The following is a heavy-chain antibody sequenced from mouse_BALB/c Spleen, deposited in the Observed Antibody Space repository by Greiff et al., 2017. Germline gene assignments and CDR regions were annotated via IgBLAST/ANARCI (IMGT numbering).Heavy chain of an antibody. J-gene: IGHJ4*01. CDR2: IYPGDGDT. CDR1: GYAFSSYW. CDR3: ARSRYYGNPYAMDY. Sequence: VQLQQSGAELVRPGSSVKISCKASGYAFSSYWMNWVKQRPGQGLEWIGQIYPGDGDTNYNGKFKGKATLTADKSSSTAYMQLSSLTSEDSAVYFCARSRYYGNPYAMDYWGQGTSVTVSS. V-gene: IGHV1-80*01. D-gene: IGHD2-1*01.